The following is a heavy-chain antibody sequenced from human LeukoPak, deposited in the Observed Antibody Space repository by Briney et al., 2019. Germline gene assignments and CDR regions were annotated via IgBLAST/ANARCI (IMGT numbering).Heavy chain of an antibody. D-gene: IGHD3-22*01. Sequence: GRSLRLSCAASGVTFSSYGMHWVRQAPGKGLEWGAVIWYDGSNKYYTDSVKGRFTISRENSKNTMYLQMNRLRAEDTAVYYCAKDLSPYYYDSSGYYIPHDAFHIWGRGTMGTVSS. J-gene: IGHJ3*02. CDR1: GVTFSSYG. V-gene: IGHV3-33*06. CDR2: IWYDGSNK. CDR3: AKDLSPYYYDSSGYYIPHDAFHI.